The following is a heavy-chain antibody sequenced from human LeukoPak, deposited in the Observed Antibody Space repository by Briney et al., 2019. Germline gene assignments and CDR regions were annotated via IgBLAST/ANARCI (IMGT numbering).Heavy chain of an antibody. J-gene: IGHJ3*02. CDR2: IKQDGNEK. D-gene: IGHD6-13*01. V-gene: IGHV3-7*05. Sequence: PGGSLRLSCAASEFTFSSYWMIWVRQAPGKGLEWVANIKQDGNEKYYVDSVKGRFTISRDNAKNSLYLQMNSLRAEDTAVYYCARVDGSSAWWNAFDMWGQGTTVTVSS. CDR3: ARVDGSSAWWNAFDM. CDR1: EFTFSSYW.